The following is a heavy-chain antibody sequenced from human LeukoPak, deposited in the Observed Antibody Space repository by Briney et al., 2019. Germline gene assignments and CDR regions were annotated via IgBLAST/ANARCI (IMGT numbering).Heavy chain of an antibody. CDR3: ARDAAVGWHPYYFDY. J-gene: IGHJ4*02. Sequence: ASVKVSCKASGYTFTGYYMHWVRQAPGQGLEWMGWINPNSGGTNYAQKFQGRVTMTRDTSISTAYMELSRLRSDDTAVYYCARDAAVGWHPYYFDYWGQGTLVTVSS. V-gene: IGHV1-2*02. CDR2: INPNSGGT. CDR1: GYTFTGYY.